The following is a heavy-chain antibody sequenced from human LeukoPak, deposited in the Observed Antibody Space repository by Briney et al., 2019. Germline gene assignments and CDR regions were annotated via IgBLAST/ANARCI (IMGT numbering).Heavy chain of an antibody. J-gene: IGHJ6*03. D-gene: IGHD2-15*01. Sequence: SETLSLTCTVSGGSISSHYWSWIRQPPGKGLEWIGYIYYSGSTNYNPSLKSRVTISVDTSKNQFSLKPSSVTAADTAVYYCARGGCSGGSCYVFYMDVWGKGTTVTVSS. CDR2: IYYSGST. V-gene: IGHV4-59*11. CDR3: ARGGCSGGSCYVFYMDV. CDR1: GGSISSHY.